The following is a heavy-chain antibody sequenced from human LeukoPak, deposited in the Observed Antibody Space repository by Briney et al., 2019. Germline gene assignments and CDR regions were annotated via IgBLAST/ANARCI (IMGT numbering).Heavy chain of an antibody. CDR3: ARSRGPWELLDY. J-gene: IGHJ4*02. D-gene: IGHD1-26*01. V-gene: IGHV1-2*02. Sequence: ASVKVSCKASGYTFTGYYMHWVRQAPGQGLEWMGWINPNSGGTEYAQKFQGRVTMTRDTSISTAYMELSRLRSDDTAVYYCARSRGPWELLDYWGQGTLVTVSS. CDR1: GYTFTGYY. CDR2: INPNSGGT.